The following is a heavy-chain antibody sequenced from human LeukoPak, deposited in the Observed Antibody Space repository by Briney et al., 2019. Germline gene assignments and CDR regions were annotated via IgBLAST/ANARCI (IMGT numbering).Heavy chain of an antibody. CDR3: AKKQSSSAPGDY. Sequence: GGSLRLSCAASGFTFSSYGMHWVRQAPGKGLEWVAFIRYDGSNKYYADSVKGRFTISRDNSKNTLYLQMNSLRAEDTAVYYCAKKQSSSAPGDYWGQGTLVTVSS. CDR1: GFTFSSYG. V-gene: IGHV3-30*02. D-gene: IGHD6-6*01. CDR2: IRYDGSNK. J-gene: IGHJ4*02.